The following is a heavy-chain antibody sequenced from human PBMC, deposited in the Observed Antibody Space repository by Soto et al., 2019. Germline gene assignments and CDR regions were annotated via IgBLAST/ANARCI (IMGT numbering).Heavy chain of an antibody. CDR1: GFSLSTSGVG. CDR2: IYWDDDK. CDR3: ARGWFGELLDY. D-gene: IGHD3-10*01. V-gene: IGHV2-5*02. J-gene: IGHJ4*02. Sequence: QITLKESGPTLVKPTQTLTLTCTFSGFSLSTSGVGVGWIRQPPGKALEWLVLIYWDDDKRYSPSLKSRLTXTXXPSKNQVVLTMTNMDPVDTATYYCARGWFGELLDYWGQGTLVTVSS.